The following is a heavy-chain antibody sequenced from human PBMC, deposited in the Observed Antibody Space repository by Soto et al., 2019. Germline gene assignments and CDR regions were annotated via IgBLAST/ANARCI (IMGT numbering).Heavy chain of an antibody. CDR2: VGTANDNT. D-gene: IGHD3-22*01. Sequence: QVQMVQSGPEVKMPGASVKVSCKTSGYTFTAYGLAWLRQAPGQRREGMGWVGTANDNTNYAEKFQCRVTMTTDTSTATTYMELRSLRSDDTAVYYCARELNTDSSAYYSFAYWGQGTLVTVSS. CDR3: ARELNTDSSAYYSFAY. J-gene: IGHJ4*02. CDR1: GYTFTAYG. V-gene: IGHV1-18*01.